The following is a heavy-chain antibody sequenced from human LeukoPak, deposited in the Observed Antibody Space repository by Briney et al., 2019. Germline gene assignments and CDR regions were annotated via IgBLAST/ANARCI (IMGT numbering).Heavy chain of an antibody. Sequence: GGSLRLSCAASGFTFNNYAMNWVRQAPGKGLEWVSVISGSGGTTYYADSVKGRFTISRDSSKNTLYLQMNSLRAEDTAVYYCARGRDTAMVGDWFDPWGQGTLVTVSS. V-gene: IGHV3-23*01. CDR2: ISGSGGTT. CDR1: GFTFNNYA. CDR3: ARGRDTAMVGDWFDP. D-gene: IGHD5-18*01. J-gene: IGHJ5*02.